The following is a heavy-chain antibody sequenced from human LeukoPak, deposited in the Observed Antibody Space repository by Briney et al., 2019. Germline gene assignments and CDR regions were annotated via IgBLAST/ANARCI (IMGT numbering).Heavy chain of an antibody. CDR2: IGSNDTTV. V-gene: IGHV3-48*03. CDR3: ARLTVTTKDAFDI. Sequence: GGSLRLSCAASGFTFSSSEMNWVRQAPGKGLEWVSYIGSNDTTVHYADSVEGRFTISRDNAKNSLYLQMNSLRAEDTAIYYCARLTVTTKDAFDIWGQGTMVIVSS. CDR1: GFTFSSSE. D-gene: IGHD4-17*01. J-gene: IGHJ3*02.